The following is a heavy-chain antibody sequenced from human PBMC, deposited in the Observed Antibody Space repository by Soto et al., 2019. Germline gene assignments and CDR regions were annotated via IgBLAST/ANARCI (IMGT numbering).Heavy chain of an antibody. J-gene: IGHJ4*02. CDR3: ARDWDDFPFY. D-gene: IGHD3-3*01. CDR2: IIPIFGTA. Sequence: SVELSSKASRGTLNSCSISSVQQSTGQGLEWMGGIIPIFGTANYAQKFQGRVTITADESTSTAYMELSSLRSEYTAVYYCARDWDDFPFYWGQGTLVTVS. V-gene: IGHV1-69*13. CDR1: RGTLNSCS.